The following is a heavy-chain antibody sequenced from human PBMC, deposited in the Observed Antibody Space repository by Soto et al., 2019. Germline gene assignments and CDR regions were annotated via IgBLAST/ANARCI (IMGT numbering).Heavy chain of an antibody. CDR3: ARHYSIFGVAYFGY. J-gene: IGHJ4*02. Sequence: SETLSLTCTVSGGSISSSSYYWGWIRQPPGKGLEWIGSIYYSGSTYYNPSLKSRVTISVDTSKNQFSLKLSSVTAADTAVYYCARHYSIFGVAYFGYWGQGTLVTVSS. D-gene: IGHD3-3*01. CDR1: GGSISSSSYY. CDR2: IYYSGST. V-gene: IGHV4-39*01.